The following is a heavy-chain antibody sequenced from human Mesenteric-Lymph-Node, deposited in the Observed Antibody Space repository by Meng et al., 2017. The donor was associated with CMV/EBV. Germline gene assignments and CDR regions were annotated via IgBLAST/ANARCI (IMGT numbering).Heavy chain of an antibody. CDR2: IYSGGST. V-gene: IGHV3-53*05. CDR3: ARGGTVTTYLAFDI. Sequence: GGSLRLSCAASGFTVSSNYMSWVRQAPGKGLEWVSVIYSGGSTYYADSVKGRFTIPRDNSKNTLYLQMNSLRAEDTAVYYCARGGTVTTYLAFDIWGQGTMVTVSS. D-gene: IGHD4-17*01. J-gene: IGHJ3*02. CDR1: GFTVSSNY.